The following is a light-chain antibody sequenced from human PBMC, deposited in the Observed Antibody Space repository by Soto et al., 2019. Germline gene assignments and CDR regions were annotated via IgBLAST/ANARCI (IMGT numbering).Light chain of an antibody. CDR3: QQRYTSPLS. CDR2: ATF. Sequence: IVLTQSPATLSLSPGETATLSCRASQGIFSHLDWFQQNPGQAPRLLIYATFNRASGVPPRFSGSGSGTDFTLTISSLEPEDFAVYYCQQRYTSPLSFGGGTKVEIK. CDR1: QGIFSH. J-gene: IGKJ4*01. V-gene: IGKV3-11*01.